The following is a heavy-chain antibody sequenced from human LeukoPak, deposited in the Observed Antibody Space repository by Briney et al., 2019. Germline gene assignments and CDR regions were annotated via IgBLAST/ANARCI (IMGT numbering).Heavy chain of an antibody. V-gene: IGHV3-73*01. CDR2: IRTEPPGHAT. J-gene: IGHJ3*02. CDR1: GLNFRGSV. D-gene: IGHD1-26*01. CDR3: TTIGPGGIFAFDM. Sequence: GGSLRLSCVASGLNFRGSVMHWVRQTSGKGLEWIGRIRTEPPGHATAYVASVKGRFIMSRDDSKNMTYLQMKSLRIEDTAVYYCTTIGPGGIFAFDMWGQGTKVTVSS.